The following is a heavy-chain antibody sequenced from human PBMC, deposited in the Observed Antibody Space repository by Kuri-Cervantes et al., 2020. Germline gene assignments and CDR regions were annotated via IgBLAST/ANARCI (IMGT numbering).Heavy chain of an antibody. J-gene: IGHJ5*02. V-gene: IGHV3-53*01. CDR2: IYSGGST. Sequence: GGSLRLSCAASGFTFSSYAMNWVRQTPGKGLEWVSVIYSGGSTYYADSVKGRFTISRDNSKNTLYLQMNSLRAEDTAVYYCARGVVVAATLGWFDPWGQGTLVTVSS. CDR1: GFTFSSYA. CDR3: ARGVVVAATLGWFDP. D-gene: IGHD2-15*01.